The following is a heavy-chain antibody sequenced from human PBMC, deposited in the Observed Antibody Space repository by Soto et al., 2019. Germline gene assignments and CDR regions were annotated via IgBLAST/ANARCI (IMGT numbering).Heavy chain of an antibody. CDR1: GFTFSSYS. CDR3: ARGPYLSIVVVTASFDY. D-gene: IGHD2-21*02. Sequence: PGGSLRLSCAASGFTFSSYSMNWVRQAPGKGLEWVSSISSSSSYIYYADSVKGRFTISRDNAKNSLYLQMNSLRAEDTAVYYCARGPYLSIVVVTASFDYWGQGTLVTVSS. J-gene: IGHJ4*02. CDR2: ISSSSSYI. V-gene: IGHV3-21*01.